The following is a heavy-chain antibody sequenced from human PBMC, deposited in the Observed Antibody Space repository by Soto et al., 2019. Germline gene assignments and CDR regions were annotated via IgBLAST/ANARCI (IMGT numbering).Heavy chain of an antibody. CDR1: GGTFSSYA. J-gene: IGHJ6*02. V-gene: IGHV1-69*13. Sequence: GASVKVSCKASGGTFSSYAISWVRQAPGQGLEWVGGIIPIFGTANYAQKFQGRVTITADESTSTAYMELSSLRSEDTAVYYCARDLTIFGVVANTPYRGSGMDVWGQGTTVTVSS. CDR3: ARDLTIFGVVANTPYRGSGMDV. D-gene: IGHD3-3*01. CDR2: IIPIFGTA.